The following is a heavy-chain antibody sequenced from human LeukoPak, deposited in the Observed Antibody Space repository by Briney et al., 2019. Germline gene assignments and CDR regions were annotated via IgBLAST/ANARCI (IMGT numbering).Heavy chain of an antibody. J-gene: IGHJ4*02. CDR3: ARDLSGTYMVDY. D-gene: IGHD1-26*01. CDR2: ISSTGSNI. Sequence: PGGSLRLSCAASGFSFSNYGFHWVRQAPGKGLESVSAISSTGSNIFYANSVKGRFTISRDNSKNTLYLQMNSLRPEDTAVYYCARDLSGTYMVDYWGQGTLVTVSS. CDR1: GFSFSNYG. V-gene: IGHV3-64*01.